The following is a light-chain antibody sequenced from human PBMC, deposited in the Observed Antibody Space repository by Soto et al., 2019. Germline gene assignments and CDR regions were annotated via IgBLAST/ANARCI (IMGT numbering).Light chain of an antibody. CDR2: KAS. CDR3: QQSESYSQLT. CDR1: HSISSW. V-gene: IGKV1-5*03. J-gene: IGKJ4*01. Sequence: DIHMTQSPATLAACVGDRVTITCRASHSISSWLAWYQQKPGKAPKLLIYKASILESGVPSRFSGSGSGTEFTLTISSLQPDDFATYHCQQSESYSQLTFGGGTKVEIK.